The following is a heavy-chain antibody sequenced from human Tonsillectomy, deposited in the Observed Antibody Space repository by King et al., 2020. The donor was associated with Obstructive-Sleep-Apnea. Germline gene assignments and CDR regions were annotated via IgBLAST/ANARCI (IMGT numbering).Heavy chain of an antibody. CDR2: ISYCGSNK. CDR3: AKNEASISAVSTDPIA. V-gene: IGHV3-30*18. D-gene: IGHD6-6*01. Sequence: VQLVESGGGVVQPGRALRLSCSASGFTFNSYGMPWVRQAPGKWVERVACISYCGSNKNYSDSVKGRFTISRDNSKNTLYLKMNSLRAEDTAMYYCAKNEASISAVSTDPIAWGQGTLVTVSS. CDR1: GFTFNSYG. J-gene: IGHJ5*02.